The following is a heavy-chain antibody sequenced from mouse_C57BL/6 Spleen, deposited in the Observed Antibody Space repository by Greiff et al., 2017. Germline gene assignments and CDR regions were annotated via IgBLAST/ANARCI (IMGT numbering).Heavy chain of an antibody. Sequence: QVQLQRPGAELVRPGSSVKLSCKASGYTFTSYWMHWVKQRPIQGLEWIGNIDPSDSETHYNQKFKDKATLTVDKSSSTAYMQLSSLTSEDSAVYYCARDADSNYYFDYWGQGTTLTVSS. CDR3: ARDADSNYYFDY. D-gene: IGHD2-5*01. J-gene: IGHJ2*01. CDR1: GYTFTSYW. V-gene: IGHV1-52*01. CDR2: IDPSDSET.